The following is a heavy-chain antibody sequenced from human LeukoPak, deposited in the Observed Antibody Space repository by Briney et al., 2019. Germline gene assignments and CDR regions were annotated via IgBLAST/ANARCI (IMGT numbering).Heavy chain of an antibody. CDR2: IYYSGST. CDR3: ARDGDITMVRGALDY. Sequence: PSETLSLTCTVSGGSISSSSYYWGWIRQPPGKGLEWIGSIYYSGSTYYNPSLKSRVTISVDTSKNQFSLKLSSVTAADTAVYYCARDGDITMVRGALDYWGQGTLVTVSS. J-gene: IGHJ4*02. D-gene: IGHD3-10*01. V-gene: IGHV4-39*07. CDR1: GGSISSSSYY.